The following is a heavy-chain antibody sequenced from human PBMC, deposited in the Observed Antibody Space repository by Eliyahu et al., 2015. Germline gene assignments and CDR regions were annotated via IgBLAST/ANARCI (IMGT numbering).Heavy chain of an antibody. V-gene: IGHV4-59*03. CDR3: ATRGRDNWFDS. D-gene: IGHD3-16*01. J-gene: IGHJ5*01. CDR1: GGXITVYY. CDR2: THYSGST. Sequence: QVQLQESGPGLVKASETLSLTCTXXGGXITVYYWXWXRQSPGRGLEWIGYTHYSGSTYYNPSLKSRLTISVDTSKNQFSLKLTSVTAADTAVYYCATRGRDNWFDSWGQGTLVTVSS.